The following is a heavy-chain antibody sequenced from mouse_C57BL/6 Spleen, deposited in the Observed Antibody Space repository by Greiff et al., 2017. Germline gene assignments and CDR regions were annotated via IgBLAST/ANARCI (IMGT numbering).Heavy chain of an antibody. V-gene: IGHV1-62-2*01. CDR3: ARHEEKCNGSSYSMGY. J-gene: IGHJ4*01. CDR1: GYTFTEYT. D-gene: IGHD1-1*01. Sequence: VQLHQPGAELVKPGASVKLSCKASGYTFTEYTINWVKQRSGQGLEWIGWFYPGSGSIKYNEKFKDKATLTADKSSSTVYMELSRLTSEDSAVYFCARHEEKCNGSSYSMGYWGQGTSVTVSS. CDR2: FYPGSGSI.